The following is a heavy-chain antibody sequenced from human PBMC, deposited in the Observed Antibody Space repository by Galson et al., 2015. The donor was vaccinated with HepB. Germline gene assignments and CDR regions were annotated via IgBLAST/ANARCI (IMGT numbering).Heavy chain of an antibody. D-gene: IGHD1-26*01. CDR3: ARTYYSGLYFLPPNY. Sequence: SLRLSCATSGFSFNDYYIAWIRQSPGKGLQWVSHMGRSIDSNHYADSVKGRFTISRDNSKKTLYLQMNSLRAEDTAVYYCARTYYSGLYFLPPNYWGQGTLVTVSS. CDR1: GFSFNDYY. V-gene: IGHV3-11*06. J-gene: IGHJ4*02. CDR2: MGRSIDSN.